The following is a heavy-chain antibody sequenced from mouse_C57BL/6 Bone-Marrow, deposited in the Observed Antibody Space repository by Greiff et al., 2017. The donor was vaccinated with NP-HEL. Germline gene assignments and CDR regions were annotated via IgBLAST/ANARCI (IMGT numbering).Heavy chain of an antibody. Sequence: EVQLQQSGPVLVKPGASVKMSCKASGYTFTDYYMNWVKQSHGKSLEWIGVINPYNGGTSYNQKFKGKATLTVDKSSSTAYMELNSLTSEDSAVYYCARGLLLLAYWGQGTLVTVSA. J-gene: IGHJ3*01. CDR2: INPYNGGT. D-gene: IGHD1-1*01. CDR3: ARGLLLLAY. CDR1: GYTFTDYY. V-gene: IGHV1-19*01.